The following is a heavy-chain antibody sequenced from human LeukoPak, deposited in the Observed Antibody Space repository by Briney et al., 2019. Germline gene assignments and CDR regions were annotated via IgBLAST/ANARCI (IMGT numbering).Heavy chain of an antibody. J-gene: IGHJ4*02. CDR3: ARFVSIRGGIHLNYFDS. Sequence: SETLSLTCAVSGGSIDGRSYNWGWVRQPPGKGLEWIGSIYDSLSAYYNPSLKSRVTISIDMSKKQFSPNLNSATAADSAVYYCARFVSIRGGIHLNYFDSWGQGRLVTVSS. V-gene: IGHV4-39*01. D-gene: IGHD2-15*01. CDR2: IYDSLSA. CDR1: GGSIDGRSYN.